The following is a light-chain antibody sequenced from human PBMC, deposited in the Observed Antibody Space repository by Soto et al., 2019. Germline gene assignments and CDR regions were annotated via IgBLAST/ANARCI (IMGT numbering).Light chain of an antibody. J-gene: IGKJ1*01. CDR2: KAS. CDR1: QSISSW. Sequence: DIQLAQSPVSLSASVGERVTITCRASQSISSWLAWYQQKSEKAPNLLIHKASNLQTGVPSRFSGSGSGTEFTLTISGLQTEDFATYDCQHYHSYPWTCGQGTKVEI. V-gene: IGKV1-5*03. CDR3: QHYHSYPWT.